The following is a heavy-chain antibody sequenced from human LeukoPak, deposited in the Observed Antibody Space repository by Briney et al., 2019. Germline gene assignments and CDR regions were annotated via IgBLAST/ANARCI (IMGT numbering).Heavy chain of an antibody. CDR1: GFTFSSYG. D-gene: IGHD6-13*01. Sequence: PGGSLRLXCAASGFTFSSYGMHWVRQAPGKGLEWVAFIRYDGSNKYYADSVKGRFTISRDNSKNTLYLQMNSLRAEDTAVYYCAKDRSSWTDYYYYMDVWGKGTTVTVSS. J-gene: IGHJ6*03. V-gene: IGHV3-30*02. CDR2: IRYDGSNK. CDR3: AKDRSSWTDYYYYMDV.